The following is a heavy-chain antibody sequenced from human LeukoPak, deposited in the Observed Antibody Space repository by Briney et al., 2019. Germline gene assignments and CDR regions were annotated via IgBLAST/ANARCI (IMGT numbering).Heavy chain of an antibody. Sequence: NPSETLSLTCTVSGYSISSGYYWGWIRQPPGKGLEWIGSIYHSGSTYYNPSLKSRVTISVDTSKNQFSLKLSSVTAADTAVYYCASEGDVVVTVLTYFDYWGQGTLVTVSS. V-gene: IGHV4-38-2*02. CDR2: IYHSGST. D-gene: IGHD2-21*02. CDR1: GYSISSGYY. J-gene: IGHJ4*02. CDR3: ASEGDVVVTVLTYFDY.